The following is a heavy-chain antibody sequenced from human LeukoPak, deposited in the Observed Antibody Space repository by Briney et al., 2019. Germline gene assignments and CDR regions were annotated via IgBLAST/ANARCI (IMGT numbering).Heavy chain of an antibody. J-gene: IGHJ4*02. D-gene: IGHD6-19*01. CDR1: GASISSYY. CDR3: ARGAGWHGY. V-gene: IGHV4-59*01. CDR2: INYSGST. Sequence: SETLSLTCTVSGASISSYYWSWLRQPPGKGLEWIAYINYSGSTNYNPSLKSRVTISVDTSKNQFSPKLTSVSAADTAVYYCARGAGWHGYWGQGTLVTVSS.